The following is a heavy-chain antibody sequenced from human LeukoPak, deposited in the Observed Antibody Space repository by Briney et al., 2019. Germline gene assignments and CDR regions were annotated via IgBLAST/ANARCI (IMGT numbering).Heavy chain of an antibody. J-gene: IGHJ3*02. CDR2: IWYDGSNK. D-gene: IGHD4-17*01. CDR3: ARVGSTVTTDGAFDI. Sequence: GRSLRLSCAAPGFTFSSYGMHWVRQAPGKGLEWVAVIWYDGSNKYYADSVKGRFTISRDNSKNTLYLQMNSLRAEDTAVYYCARVGSTVTTDGAFDIWGQGTMVTVSS. V-gene: IGHV3-33*01. CDR1: GFTFSSYG.